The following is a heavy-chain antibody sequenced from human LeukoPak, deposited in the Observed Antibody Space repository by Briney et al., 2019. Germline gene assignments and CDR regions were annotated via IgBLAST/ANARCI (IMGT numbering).Heavy chain of an antibody. CDR1: GYTFTGYY. J-gene: IGHJ4*02. Sequence: ASVKVSCKASGYTFTGYYMHWVRQAPRQGLEWMGWINPNSGGTNYAQKFQGRVTMTRDTSISTAYMELSRLRSDDTAVYYCARAGVAVEGFDYWGQGTLVTVSS. CDR2: INPNSGGT. CDR3: ARAGVAVEGFDY. D-gene: IGHD6-19*01. V-gene: IGHV1-2*02.